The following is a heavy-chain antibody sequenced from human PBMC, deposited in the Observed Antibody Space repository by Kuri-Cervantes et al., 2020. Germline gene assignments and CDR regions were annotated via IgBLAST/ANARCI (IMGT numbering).Heavy chain of an antibody. CDR1: GFTFSSYA. D-gene: IGHD6-19*01. CDR2: ISGSGGST. J-gene: IGHJ3*02. V-gene: IGHV3-23*01. CDR3: ASPTIAVTGIISGTRNAFDI. Sequence: GESLKISCAASGFTFSSYAMSWVRQAPGKGLEWVSAISGSGGSTYYADSVKGRFTISRDNSKNTLYLQMNSLRAEDTAVYYCASPTIAVTGIISGTRNAFDIWGQGTTVTVSS.